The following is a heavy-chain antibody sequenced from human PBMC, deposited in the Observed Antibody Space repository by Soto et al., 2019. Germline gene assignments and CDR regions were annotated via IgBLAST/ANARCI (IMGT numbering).Heavy chain of an antibody. CDR3: ARTYYYGSGPYYGMDV. CDR2: IYPGDSDT. J-gene: IGHJ6*02. D-gene: IGHD3-10*01. CDR1: GSSFTSYW. Sequence: GESLKISCKGSGSSFTSYWIGWVRQMPGKGLEWMGIIYPGDSDTRYSPSFQGQVTISADKSISTAYLHWSSLKASDTAMYYCARTYYYGSGPYYGMDVWGQGTTVTVSS. V-gene: IGHV5-51*01.